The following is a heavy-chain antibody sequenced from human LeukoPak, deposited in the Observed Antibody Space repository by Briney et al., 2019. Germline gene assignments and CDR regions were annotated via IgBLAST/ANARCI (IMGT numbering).Heavy chain of an antibody. D-gene: IGHD6-13*01. CDR1: GYTFTGYY. CDR2: INPNSGGT. V-gene: IGHV1-2*02. J-gene: IGHJ3*02. CDR3: ASYLKPRIAAAGTGAFDI. Sequence: ASVKVSCKASGYTFTGYYMHWVRQAPGQGLEWMGWINPNSGGTNYAQKFQGRVTMTRDTSISTAYMELSRLRSDDTAVYYCASYLKPRIAAAGTGAFDIWGQGTMATVSS.